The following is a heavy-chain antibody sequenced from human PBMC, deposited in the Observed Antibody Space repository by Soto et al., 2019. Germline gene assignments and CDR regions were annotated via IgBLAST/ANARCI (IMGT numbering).Heavy chain of an antibody. J-gene: IGHJ4*02. CDR2: ISGSGGST. V-gene: IGHV3-23*01. D-gene: IGHD3-3*01. CDR3: ANGITIFGVVRFDY. Sequence: PGGSLRLSCAASGFTFSSYAMSWVRQAPGKGLEWVSAISGSGGSTYYADSAKGRFTISRDNSKNTLYLQMNSLRAEDTAVYYCANGITIFGVVRFDYWGQGTLVTVSS. CDR1: GFTFSSYA.